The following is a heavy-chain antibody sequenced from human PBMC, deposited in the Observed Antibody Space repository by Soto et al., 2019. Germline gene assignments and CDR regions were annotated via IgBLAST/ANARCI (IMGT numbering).Heavy chain of an antibody. J-gene: IGHJ4*02. V-gene: IGHV4-30-2*01. CDR1: GGSISSGGYS. CDR2: IYHSGST. CDR3: ARGMAPPLAYFDY. Sequence: TLSLTCAVSGGSISSGGYSWSWIRQPPGKGLEWIGYIYHSGSTYYNPSLKSRVTISVDRSKNRFSLKLSSVTAADTAVYYCARGMAPPLAYFDYWGQGTLVTVSS. D-gene: IGHD5-12*01.